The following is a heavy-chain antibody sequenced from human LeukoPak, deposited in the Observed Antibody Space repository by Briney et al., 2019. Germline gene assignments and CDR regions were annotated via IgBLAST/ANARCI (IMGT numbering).Heavy chain of an antibody. CDR2: ITTTSTTK. J-gene: IGHJ4*02. D-gene: IGHD5-18*01. CDR1: GFTFSTYT. V-gene: IGHV3-48*01. CDR3: ARHLSGVTGYTYGRGINY. Sequence: GGSLRLSCAASGFTFSTYTMNWVRQAPGKGLEWVSYITTTSTTKLYADSVRGRFTISRDNAKNSLYLQMISLRAEDTAVYYCARHLSGVTGYTYGRGINYWGQGTLVTVSS.